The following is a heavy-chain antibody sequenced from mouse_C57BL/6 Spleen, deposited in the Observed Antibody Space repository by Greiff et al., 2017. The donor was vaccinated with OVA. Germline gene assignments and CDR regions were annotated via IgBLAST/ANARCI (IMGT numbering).Heavy chain of an antibody. CDR3: ARETTVVGYFDY. CDR1: GYAFSSYW. Sequence: QVQLQQSGAELVKPGASVKISCKASGYAFSSYWMNWVKQRPGKGLEWIGQIYPGDGDTNYNGKFKGKATLTADKSSSTAYMQLSSLTSEDSAVYFCARETTVVGYFDYWGQGTTLTVSS. J-gene: IGHJ2*01. V-gene: IGHV1-80*01. CDR2: IYPGDGDT. D-gene: IGHD1-1*01.